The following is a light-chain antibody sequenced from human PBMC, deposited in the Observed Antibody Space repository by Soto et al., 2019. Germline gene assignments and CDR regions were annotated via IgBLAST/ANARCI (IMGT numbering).Light chain of an antibody. CDR3: ETWDDSLNGVV. J-gene: IGLJ2*01. Sequence: QSVLTQPPSASGAPGQRVTISCSGSSSNIGSNTVNWYQQLPGTAPKLLISSNNQRPSGVPDRFSGSKSGTSDSLAISGLQSEDEADYYCETWDDSLNGVVFGGGTKLTVL. CDR2: SNN. CDR1: SSNIGSNT. V-gene: IGLV1-44*01.